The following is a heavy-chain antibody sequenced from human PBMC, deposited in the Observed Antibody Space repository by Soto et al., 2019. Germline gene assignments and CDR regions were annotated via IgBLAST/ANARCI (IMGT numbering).Heavy chain of an antibody. CDR1: GFTFSSYA. D-gene: IGHD2-21*01. CDR3: ARIGSVSANFDY. J-gene: IGHJ4*02. CDR2: ICDTGGCT. Sequence: GGSLSLPCAASGFTFSSYAMAWVRQAPGKGLEWVSSICDTGGCTYYADSVKGRFTFSRDNSKNTMLLQMNSLRAEDTAVYYCARIGSVSANFDYWGLGTLVTVSS. V-gene: IGHV3-23*01.